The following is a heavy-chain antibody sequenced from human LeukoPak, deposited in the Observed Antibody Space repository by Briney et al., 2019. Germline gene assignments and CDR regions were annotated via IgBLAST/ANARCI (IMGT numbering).Heavy chain of an antibody. J-gene: IGHJ4*02. D-gene: IGHD2-21*02. CDR1: GYTFIAYY. Sequence: ASVKVSCKASGYTFIAYYIYWMRQAPGQGLEWVGRINPNSGGTNYAQNFQDRVTLTRDTSITTAYMELNRLISDDTAVYYCARDCGGDCYSGDYFDYWGQGTLVTVSS. V-gene: IGHV1-2*06. CDR3: ARDCGGDCYSGDYFDY. CDR2: INPNSGGT.